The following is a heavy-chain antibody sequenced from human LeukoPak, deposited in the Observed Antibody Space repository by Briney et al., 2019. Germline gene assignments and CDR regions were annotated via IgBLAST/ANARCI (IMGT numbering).Heavy chain of an antibody. J-gene: IGHJ5*02. CDR3: ARSAPKIYSSSWYNWFDP. D-gene: IGHD6-13*01. CDR1: GDSVSSNSAA. Sequence: SQTLSLTCAISGDSVSSNSAAWNWIRQSPSRGPEWLGRTYYRSKWYNDYAVSVKSRVTINPDTSKNQFSLQLNSVTPEDTAVYYCARSAPKIYSSSWYNWFDPWGQGTLVTVSS. V-gene: IGHV6-1*01. CDR2: TYYRSKWYN.